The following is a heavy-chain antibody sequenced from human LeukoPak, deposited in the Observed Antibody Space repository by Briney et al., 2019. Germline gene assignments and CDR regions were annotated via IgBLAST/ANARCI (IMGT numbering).Heavy chain of an antibody. V-gene: IGHV3-21*06. CDR2: ISSSSSYI. CDR1: GFTFSSYS. J-gene: IGHJ6*02. Sequence: PGGSLRLSCAASGFTFSSYSMNWVRQAPGKGLEWISSISSSSSYIYYADSAKGRFTISRDNAKNSLYLQMNSLRAEDTAVYYCARGGTVTSTLYYYGMDVWGQGTTVTVSS. D-gene: IGHD4-17*01. CDR3: ARGGTVTSTLYYYGMDV.